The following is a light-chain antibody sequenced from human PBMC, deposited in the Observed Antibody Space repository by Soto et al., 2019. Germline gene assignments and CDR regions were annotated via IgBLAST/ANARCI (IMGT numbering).Light chain of an antibody. CDR2: LEGSGSY. J-gene: IGLJ2*01. CDR3: ETWDNNTQVV. V-gene: IGLV4-60*02. Sequence: QLVLTQSSSASASLGSSVKLTCTLSSGHSSYIIAWHQQQPGKAPRYLMKLEGSGSYNKGSGVPDRFSGSSSGADRYLTISNLQFEDEADYYCETWDNNTQVVFGGWTKLTVL. CDR1: SGHSSYI.